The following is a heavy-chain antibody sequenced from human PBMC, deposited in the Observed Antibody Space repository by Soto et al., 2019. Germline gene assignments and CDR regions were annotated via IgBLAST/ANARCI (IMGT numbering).Heavy chain of an antibody. Sequence: GGSLRLSCAASGFTFSSYAMHWVRQAPGKGLEWVAVISYDGSNKYYADSVKGRFTISRDNSKNTLYLQMNSLRAEDTAVYYCAKAPNDYAPSRDYWGQGTLVTVSS. CDR3: AKAPNDYAPSRDY. CDR1: GFTFSSYA. D-gene: IGHD4-17*01. CDR2: ISYDGSNK. J-gene: IGHJ4*02. V-gene: IGHV3-30-3*01.